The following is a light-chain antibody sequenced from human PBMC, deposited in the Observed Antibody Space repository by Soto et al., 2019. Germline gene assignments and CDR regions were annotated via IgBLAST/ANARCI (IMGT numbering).Light chain of an antibody. CDR3: QQYDDLPIT. CDR2: DAS. CDR1: QDISHY. Sequence: DSPMPQSRATLSTSVGDTVTSTCQASQDISHYLNWYQQKPGKALKLLIYDASNLHPGVPSRFRGSGSGTEFSFNITSLQPEDVATYYCQQYDDLPITFAQGTRLEI. V-gene: IGKV1-33*01. J-gene: IGKJ5*01.